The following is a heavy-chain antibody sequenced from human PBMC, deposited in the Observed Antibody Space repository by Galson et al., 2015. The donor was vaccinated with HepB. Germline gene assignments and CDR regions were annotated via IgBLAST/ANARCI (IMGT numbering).Heavy chain of an antibody. V-gene: IGHV3-30*04. CDR3: TTVGPRYFDRLLQYKLGFDP. CDR1: GFTFSSYA. D-gene: IGHD3-9*01. J-gene: IGHJ5*02. CDR2: ISYDGSNK. Sequence: SLRLSCAASGFTFSSYALHWVRQAPGKGLEWVAVISYDGSNKYNADSVKGRFTISRDNSKTTLYLQRKSLKPEGTAVYYCTTVGPRYFDRLLQYKLGFDPRVHRTLVP.